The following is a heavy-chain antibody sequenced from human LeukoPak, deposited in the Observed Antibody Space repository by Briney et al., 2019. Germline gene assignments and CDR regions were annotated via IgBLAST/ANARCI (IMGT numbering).Heavy chain of an antibody. J-gene: IGHJ4*02. D-gene: IGHD4-17*01. CDR3: ARETTVTLNFDY. V-gene: IGHV1-2*02. Sequence: ASVKVSCKASGYTFTGYYMHWVRQAPGQGLEWMGWINPNSGGTNYAQRFQGRVTMTRDTSISTAYMELSRLRSDDTAVYYCARETTVTLNFDYWGQGTLVTVSS. CDR2: INPNSGGT. CDR1: GYTFTGYY.